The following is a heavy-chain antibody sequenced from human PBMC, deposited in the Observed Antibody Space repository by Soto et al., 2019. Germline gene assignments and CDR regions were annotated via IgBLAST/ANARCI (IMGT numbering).Heavy chain of an antibody. CDR1: GESINSGGYY. D-gene: IGHD6-6*01. J-gene: IGHJ4*02. V-gene: IGHV4-31*03. Sequence: QVQLQESGPGLVKPSQTLSLTCSVSGESINSGGYYWSWIRHHPGKGLEWFGYIYDSESAYYNPSLKSRVTISMDTSKNHFAMRLSSVTAADTAVYYCARASSSSSAADYWGQGTQVTVSS. CDR3: ARASSSSSAADY. CDR2: IYDSESA.